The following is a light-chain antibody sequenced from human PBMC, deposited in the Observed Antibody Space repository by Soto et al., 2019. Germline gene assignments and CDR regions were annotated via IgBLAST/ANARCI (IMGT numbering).Light chain of an antibody. CDR1: GSDVGNYNL. V-gene: IGLV2-23*02. Sequence: QSALTQPASVSGSLGQSLTISCSGSGSDVGNYNLVSLYQQQPGKAPKLIIYEVNKAPSGVSNRFSGSKSGNTASLTISGLQPDGESHYYCCSDAGSSICVFGGGTQVTVL. J-gene: IGLJ3*02. CDR2: EVN. CDR3: CSDAGSSICV.